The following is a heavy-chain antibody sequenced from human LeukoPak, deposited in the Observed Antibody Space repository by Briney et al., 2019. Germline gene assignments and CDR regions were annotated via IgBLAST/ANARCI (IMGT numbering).Heavy chain of an antibody. CDR2: IDHSGST. CDR3: ARGLGYCSGGSCYPLDY. Sequence: SETLSLTCAVYGGSFSGYYWSWIRQPPGKGLEWIGEIDHSGSTNYNPSLKSRVTISVDTSKNQFSLKLSSVTAADTAVYYCARGLGYCSGGSCYPLDYWGQGTLVTVSS. D-gene: IGHD2-15*01. CDR1: GGSFSGYY. J-gene: IGHJ4*02. V-gene: IGHV4-34*01.